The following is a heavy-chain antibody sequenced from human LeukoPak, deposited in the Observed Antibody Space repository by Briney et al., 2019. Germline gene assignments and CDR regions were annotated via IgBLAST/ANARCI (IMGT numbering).Heavy chain of an antibody. CDR1: EFTFSSYS. CDR3: VRGLQWFYYAFDI. D-gene: IGHD2-8*01. CDR2: ISSSSSYI. J-gene: IGHJ3*02. V-gene: IGHV3-21*01. Sequence: GGSLRLSCAASEFTFSSYSMNWVRQAPGKGLEWVSSISSSSSYIYYADSVKGRFTISRDNAKNSLYLQMNSLRVEDTAVYYCVRGLQWFYYAFDIWGQGTLVTVSS.